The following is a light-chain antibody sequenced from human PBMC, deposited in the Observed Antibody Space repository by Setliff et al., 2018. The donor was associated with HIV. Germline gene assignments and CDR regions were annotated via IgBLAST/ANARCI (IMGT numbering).Light chain of an antibody. J-gene: IGLJ1*01. Sequence: QSALTQPRSVSGSPGQSVTIPCTGTSSDVGSYNFVTWYQQHPGKVPKLIIYDVTRRPSGVPDRFSGSRSGNTASLTISGLQAEDEADYYCTSYSSNTTLGIFGTGTKVTVL. CDR2: DVT. CDR3: TSYSSNTTLGI. V-gene: IGLV2-11*01. CDR1: SSDVGSYNF.